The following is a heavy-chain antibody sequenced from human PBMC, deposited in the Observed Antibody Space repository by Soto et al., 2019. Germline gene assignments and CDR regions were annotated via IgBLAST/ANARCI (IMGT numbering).Heavy chain of an antibody. CDR2: INPSGGST. Sequence: QVQLVQSGAEVKKPGASVKVSCKASGYTFTSYYMHWVRQAPGQGLEWMGIINPSGGSTSYAQKFQGRVTMTRDTSTSTGYIELSSMRSEDTAVYYCARSNTYDYIWVSHRLQNAFDIWGQGTMVTVSS. J-gene: IGHJ3*02. V-gene: IGHV1-46*03. CDR1: GYTFTSYY. CDR3: ARSNTYDYIWVSHRLQNAFDI. D-gene: IGHD3-16*02.